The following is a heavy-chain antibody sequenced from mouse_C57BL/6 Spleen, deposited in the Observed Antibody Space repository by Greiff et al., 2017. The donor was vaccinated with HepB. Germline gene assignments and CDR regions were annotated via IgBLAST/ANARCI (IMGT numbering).Heavy chain of an antibody. Sequence: EVQLQQSGPELVKPGDSVKISCKASGYSFTGYFMNWVMQSHGKSLEWIGRISPYNGDTFYNQKFKGKATLTVDKSSSTAHMELRSLTSEDSAVYYCAREGIYYYGSSYVGWYFDVWGTGTTVTVSS. CDR3: AREGIYYYGSSYVGWYFDV. V-gene: IGHV1-20*01. D-gene: IGHD1-1*01. J-gene: IGHJ1*03. CDR1: GYSFTGYF. CDR2: ISPYNGDT.